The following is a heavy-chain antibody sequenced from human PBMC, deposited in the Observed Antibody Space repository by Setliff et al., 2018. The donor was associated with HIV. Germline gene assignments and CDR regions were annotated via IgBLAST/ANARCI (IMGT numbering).Heavy chain of an antibody. CDR3: ARGKGGLVGPAEFDY. Sequence: SETLSLTCVVYGGSFSGYHWNWIRQFPGKGLEWIGEINHTGNTQYNPSLKSRVTMSEETSKNQFSLKLKSVTAADTAIYFCARGKGGLVGPAEFDYWGPGTLVTVTS. CDR2: INHTGNT. V-gene: IGHV4-34*01. J-gene: IGHJ4*02. D-gene: IGHD1-26*01. CDR1: GGSFSGYH.